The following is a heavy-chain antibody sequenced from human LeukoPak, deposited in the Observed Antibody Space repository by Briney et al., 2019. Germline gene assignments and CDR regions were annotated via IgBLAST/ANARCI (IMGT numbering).Heavy chain of an antibody. V-gene: IGHV3-30*02. CDR2: IRYDGSNK. J-gene: IGHJ4*02. Sequence: GGSLRLSCAASGFTFSSYGMHWVRQAPGKGLEWVAFIRYDGSNKYYADSVKGRFTISRDNSKNTLYLQMNSPRAEDTAVYYCAKVEVSVVRGVIDFDYWGQGTLVTVSS. CDR3: AKVEVSVVRGVIDFDY. D-gene: IGHD3-10*01. CDR1: GFTFSSYG.